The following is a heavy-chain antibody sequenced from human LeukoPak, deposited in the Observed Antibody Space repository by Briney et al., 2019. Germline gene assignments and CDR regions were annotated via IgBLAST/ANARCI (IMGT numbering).Heavy chain of an antibody. V-gene: IGHV3-53*01. CDR2: IYSGGST. Sequence: GGSLRLSCAVSGFTVSNYYMSWVRQAPGKGLEWVSVIYSGGSTYYADSVKGRFTISRDNSKNTLYLQMNSLRAEDTAVYYCANGYSSSWNFDYWGQGTLVTVSS. D-gene: IGHD6-13*01. CDR1: GFTVSNYY. CDR3: ANGYSSSWNFDY. J-gene: IGHJ4*02.